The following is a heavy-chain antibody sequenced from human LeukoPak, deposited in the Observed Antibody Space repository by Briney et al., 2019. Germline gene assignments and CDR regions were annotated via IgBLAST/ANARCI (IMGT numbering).Heavy chain of an antibody. CDR3: AREPTSGSRGYYYYYGMDV. Sequence: ASVKVSCKASGYTFTSYYMHWVRQAPGQGLEWMGIINPSGGSTSYAQKFQGRVTMTRDTSTSTVYMELSSLRSEDTAVYYCAREPTSGSRGYYYYYGMDVWGQGTMVTVSS. J-gene: IGHJ6*02. CDR1: GYTFTSYY. CDR2: INPSGGST. D-gene: IGHD5-12*01. V-gene: IGHV1-46*01.